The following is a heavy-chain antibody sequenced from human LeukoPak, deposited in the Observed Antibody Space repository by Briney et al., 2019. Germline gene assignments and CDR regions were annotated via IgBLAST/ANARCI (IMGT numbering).Heavy chain of an antibody. CDR1: GFTFSSYA. V-gene: IGHV3-23*01. J-gene: IGHJ4*02. D-gene: IGHD6-13*01. CDR3: AAAGQSGLYYFDY. Sequence: GGPLRLSCAASGFTFSSYAMSWVRQAPGKGLEWVSAISGGGGSTYYADSVKGRFTISRDNSKNTLYLQMNSLRAEDTAVYYCAAAGQSGLYYFDYWGQGTLVTVSS. CDR2: ISGGGGST.